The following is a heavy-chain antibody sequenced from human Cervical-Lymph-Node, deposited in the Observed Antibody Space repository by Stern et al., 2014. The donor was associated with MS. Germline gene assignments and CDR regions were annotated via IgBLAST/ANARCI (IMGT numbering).Heavy chain of an antibody. J-gene: IGHJ4*02. CDR3: ARATARYGGYGEN. V-gene: IGHV3-66*01. Sequence: EVQLVQSGGGLVQPGGSLRLSCAASGFTVSRDYMSWVRQAPGKGLEWVSVIYSHGFTYYVDSVKGRFTFSRDNSKNTLYLQMNSLRAEDTAVYYCARATARYGGYGENWGQGTLVTVSS. CDR1: GFTVSRDY. D-gene: IGHD4-17*01. CDR2: IYSHGFT.